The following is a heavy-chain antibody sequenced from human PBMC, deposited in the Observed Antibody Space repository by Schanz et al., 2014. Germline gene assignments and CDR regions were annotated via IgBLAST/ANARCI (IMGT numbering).Heavy chain of an antibody. CDR3: ASTHWFGSGTTIVDY. J-gene: IGHJ4*02. Sequence: QVQLQESGPGLVKPSGTLSLTCTVSAAFISRYYWSWVRQAPGKGLEWIGYVNYIGSTKYNPSLESRVTISADTSKKQFSLKMTSVTTADTAVYYCASTHWFGSGTTIVDYWGQGTLVTVSS. CDR1: AAFISRYY. CDR2: VNYIGST. V-gene: IGHV4-59*01. D-gene: IGHD3-10*01.